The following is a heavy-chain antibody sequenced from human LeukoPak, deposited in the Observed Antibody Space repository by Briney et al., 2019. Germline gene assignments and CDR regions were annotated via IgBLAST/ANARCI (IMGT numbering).Heavy chain of an antibody. V-gene: IGHV4-4*07. D-gene: IGHD6-13*01. J-gene: IGHJ2*01. CDR1: GGSMSSHD. CDR2: TYNSGST. Sequence: PSETLSLTCTVSGGSMSSHDWSWIRQPAGKGLEWIGRTYNSGSTNYNPSLKSRVIMSVDTSKNQFSLKLSSVTAADTAVYYCARVSSSWYQDWYFDLWGRGTLVTVSS. CDR3: ARVSSSWYQDWYFDL.